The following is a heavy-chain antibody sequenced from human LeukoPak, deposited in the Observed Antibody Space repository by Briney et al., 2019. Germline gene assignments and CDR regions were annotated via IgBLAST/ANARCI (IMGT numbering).Heavy chain of an antibody. CDR1: GGSFSGYY. CDR3: ARAPGYSSSWHLGFLENWFDP. Sequence: ASETLSLTCAVYGGSFSGYYWSWIRQPPGKGLEWIGEINHSGSTNYNPSLKSRVTISVDTSKNQFSLKLSSVTAADTAVYYCARAPGYSSSWHLGFLENWFDPWGQGTLVTVSS. V-gene: IGHV4-34*01. J-gene: IGHJ5*02. D-gene: IGHD6-13*01. CDR2: INHSGST.